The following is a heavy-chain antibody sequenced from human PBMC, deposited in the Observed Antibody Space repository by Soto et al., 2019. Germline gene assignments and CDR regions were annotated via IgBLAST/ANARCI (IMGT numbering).Heavy chain of an antibody. J-gene: IGHJ6*01. V-gene: IGHV3-13*05. CDR3: ARTDRAFYGLDV. CDR2: ISAAGDP. Sequence: EVQLVESGGGLVQPGGSLRLSCEASGFTFRNYDMHWVRQGTGKGLEWVSGISAAGDPDYADSVEGRFTTSRESAQNSFFPQMSSLRVEDTAVYYRARTDRAFYGLDVWGQRTRVIVP. CDR1: GFTFRNYD.